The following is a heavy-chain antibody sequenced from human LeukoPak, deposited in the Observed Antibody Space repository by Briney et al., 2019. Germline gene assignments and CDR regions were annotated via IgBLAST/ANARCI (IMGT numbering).Heavy chain of an antibody. V-gene: IGHV1-46*01. D-gene: IGHD3-22*01. CDR1: GYTLTGYY. CDR3: ARAPANKYDSRLSEDY. Sequence: VASVKVSCKASGYTLTGYYIHWVRQAPGQGLEWMGIINPGDGTTSYAQKFQGRVTMTRDTSTSTVYMELRSLRSEDTAVYYCARAPANKYDSRLSEDYWGQGTLVTVSS. CDR2: INPGDGTT. J-gene: IGHJ4*02.